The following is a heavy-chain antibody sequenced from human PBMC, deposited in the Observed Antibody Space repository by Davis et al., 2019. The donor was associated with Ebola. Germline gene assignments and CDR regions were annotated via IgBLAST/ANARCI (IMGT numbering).Heavy chain of an antibody. J-gene: IGHJ4*02. CDR1: GFAFSSYS. CDR2: TSYDGTNT. CDR3: ARDFGDYEFYIDN. D-gene: IGHD4-17*01. V-gene: IGHV3-30*03. Sequence: GESLKISCAASGFAFSSYSMSWVRQAPGKGLEWVATTSYDGTNTYYADSVKGRFTISRDNSKTTLYLQMNTLRVEDTALYYCARDFGDYEFYIDNWGQGALVTVSS.